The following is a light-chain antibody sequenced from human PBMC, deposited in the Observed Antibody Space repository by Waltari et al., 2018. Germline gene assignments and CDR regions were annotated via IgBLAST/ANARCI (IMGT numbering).Light chain of an antibody. Sequence: DIVMIQSPDSLAVSLGERATINCKSSQSIFYTSSNKDYLAWYQQKSGQPPKLLITWASTRESGVTDRFSGSGSETDVTLTISSLQAEDVAVYYCQQYYSSPPWTFGQGTKVEIK. CDR3: QQYYSSPPWT. CDR2: WAS. J-gene: IGKJ1*01. CDR1: QSIFYTSSNKDY. V-gene: IGKV4-1*01.